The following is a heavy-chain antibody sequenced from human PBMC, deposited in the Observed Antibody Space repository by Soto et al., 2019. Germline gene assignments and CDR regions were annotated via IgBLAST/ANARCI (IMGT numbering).Heavy chain of an antibody. J-gene: IGHJ4*02. D-gene: IGHD6-19*01. V-gene: IGHV1-69*13. CDR1: GGTFSSYA. CDR3: ATMETGYSSGWTTTDNDY. CDR2: IIPIFGTA. Sequence: ASVKVSCKASGGTFSSYAISWVRQAPGQGLEWMGGIIPIFGTANYAQKFQGRVTITADESTSTAYMELSSLRSEDTAVYYCATMETGYSSGWTTTDNDYWGQGTLVTVSS.